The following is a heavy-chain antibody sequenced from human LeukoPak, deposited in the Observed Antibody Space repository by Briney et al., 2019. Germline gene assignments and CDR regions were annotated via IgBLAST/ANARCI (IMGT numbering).Heavy chain of an antibody. CDR2: IYHSGST. J-gene: IGHJ5*02. CDR1: GGSISSGGYY. V-gene: IGHV4-30-2*01. CDR3: AREWVLTPWFDP. D-gene: IGHD4/OR15-4a*01. Sequence: SETLSLTCTVSGGSISSGGYYWSWIRQPPGKGLEWIGYIYHSGSTYYNPSLKSRVTITVDRSKNQFSLKLSSVTAADTAVYYCAREWVLTPWFDPWGQGTLVTVSS.